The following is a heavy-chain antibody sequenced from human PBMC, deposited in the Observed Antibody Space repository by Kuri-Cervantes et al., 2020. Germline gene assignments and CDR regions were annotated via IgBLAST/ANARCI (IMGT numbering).Heavy chain of an antibody. CDR2: ISSSGSTI. V-gene: IGHV3-48*01. CDR1: GFTFSTYG. CDR3: AREYRYYYYYMDV. Sequence: ESLKISCAASGFTFSTYGMSWVRQAPGKGLEWVSYISSSGSTIYYADSVKGRFTISRDNSKNTLYLQMNSLRAEDTAVYYCAREYRYYYYYMDVWGKGTTVTVSS. D-gene: IGHD1-1*01. J-gene: IGHJ6*03.